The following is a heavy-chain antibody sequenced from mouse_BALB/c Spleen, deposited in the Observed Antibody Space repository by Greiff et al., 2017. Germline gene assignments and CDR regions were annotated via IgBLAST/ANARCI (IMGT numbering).Heavy chain of an antibody. CDR3: TRGGKGYYFDY. D-gene: IGHD2-1*01. J-gene: IGHJ2*01. Sequence: VQGVESGAELVRPGASVTLSCKASGYTFTDYEMHWVKQTPVHGLEWIGAIDPETGGTAYNQKFKGKATLTADKSSSTAYMELRSLTSEDSAVYYCTRGGKGYYFDYWGQGTTLTVSS. CDR1: GYTFTDYE. V-gene: IGHV1-15*01. CDR2: IDPETGGT.